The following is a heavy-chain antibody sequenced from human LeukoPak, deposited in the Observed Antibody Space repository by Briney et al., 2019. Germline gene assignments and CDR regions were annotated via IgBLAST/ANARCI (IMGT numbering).Heavy chain of an antibody. CDR1: EFTFSAYA. V-gene: IGHV3-30*02. CDR2: IRYDGSNK. D-gene: IGHD6-6*01. J-gene: IGHJ4*02. Sequence: PGGSLRLSCATSEFTFSAYAMHWIRQAPGKGLEWVAFIRYDGSNKYYADSVKGRFTISRDNSKNTLYLQMNSLRAEDTAVYYCAKVRVSSSSGVTDYWGQGTLVTVSS. CDR3: AKVRVSSSSGVTDY.